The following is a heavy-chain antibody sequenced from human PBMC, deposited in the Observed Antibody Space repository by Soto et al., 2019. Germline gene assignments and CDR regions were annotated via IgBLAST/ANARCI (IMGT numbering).Heavy chain of an antibody. CDR3: AREGDGSSTRCYIDE. CDR1: GYTFTSYG. J-gene: IGHJ4*02. D-gene: IGHD2-2*02. Sequence: ASVKVSCPASGYTFTSYGISWVRQAPGQGLEWMGWISAYNGNTNYAQKLQGRVTMTTDTSTSTAYMELRSLRSDDTAVYYCAREGDGSSTRCYIDEWGKGTLVTVS. CDR2: ISAYNGNT. V-gene: IGHV1-18*04.